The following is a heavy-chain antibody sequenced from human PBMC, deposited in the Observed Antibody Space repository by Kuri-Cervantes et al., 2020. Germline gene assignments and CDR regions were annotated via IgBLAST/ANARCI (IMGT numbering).Heavy chain of an antibody. Sequence: GGSLRLSCVASGFDFSRCAMYWVRQAPGKGLEWVTFIPYDGSNKYYADSVKGRFTISRDNSQDTLYLQMNSLRAEDTAVYYCCRNNSGWLGDYWGQGTLVTVSS. CDR3: CRNNSGWLGDY. CDR1: GFDFSRCA. J-gene: IGHJ4*02. D-gene: IGHD6-13*01. V-gene: IGHV3-30*02. CDR2: IPYDGSNK.